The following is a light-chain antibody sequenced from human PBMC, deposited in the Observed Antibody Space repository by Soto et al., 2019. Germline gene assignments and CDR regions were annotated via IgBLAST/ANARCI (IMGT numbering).Light chain of an antibody. J-gene: IGKJ5*01. CDR3: QQYNSYPIT. V-gene: IGKV1-5*03. CDR2: KAS. CDR1: QSISSW. Sequence: DIQMTQSPSTLSASVGDRVTITCRASQSISSWLAWYQQKPGKAPKLLIYKASSVESGVPSRFSGSGAGTEFTITISSMQPDDFATYYCQQYNSYPITFGQGTRLEIK.